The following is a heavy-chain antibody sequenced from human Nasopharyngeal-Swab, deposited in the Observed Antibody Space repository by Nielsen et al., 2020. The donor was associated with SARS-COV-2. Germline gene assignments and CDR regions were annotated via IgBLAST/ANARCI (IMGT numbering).Heavy chain of an antibody. V-gene: IGHV4-39*01. Sequence: RQAPGKGLEWIGTVYYSGSTYYNPSLKSRVTISVDTSKNQFSLKLNSVTATDTAVYYCARGYGSFPYYFDHWGQGTLVTVSS. J-gene: IGHJ4*02. D-gene: IGHD1-26*01. CDR3: ARGYGSFPYYFDH. CDR2: VYYSGST.